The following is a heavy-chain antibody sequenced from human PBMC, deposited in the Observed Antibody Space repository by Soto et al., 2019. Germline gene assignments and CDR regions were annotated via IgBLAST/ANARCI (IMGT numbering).Heavy chain of an antibody. V-gene: IGHV3-33*01. CDR2: ICYDGSNK. J-gene: IGHJ6*02. D-gene: IGHD2-8*01. CDR1: GFTFSRYG. Sequence: QVQLVESGGGVVQPGRSLRFSGAASGFTFSRYGMHWVRQAPGKGLEWVEVICYDGSNKYSAASVKGRFTISRDKSKNTLYLHMSSLRVEDTAVYYCARDHSYGNRGMDVWGQGTTVTVSS. CDR3: ARDHSYGNRGMDV.